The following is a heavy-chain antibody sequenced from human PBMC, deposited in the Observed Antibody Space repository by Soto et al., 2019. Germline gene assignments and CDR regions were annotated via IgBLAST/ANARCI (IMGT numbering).Heavy chain of an antibody. CDR3: AKTAEAVAGTVYGY. J-gene: IGHJ4*02. CDR1: GFTFSNYA. CDR2: IGGSGGSP. V-gene: IGHV3-23*01. D-gene: IGHD6-19*01. Sequence: GGSLRLSCAASGFTFSNYAMGWVRQAPGKGLEWVSAIGGSGGSPYYADSVKGRFTISRDNSKSTPYLQMNSLRAEDTAVYYCAKTAEAVAGTVYGYWGQGTLVTVSS.